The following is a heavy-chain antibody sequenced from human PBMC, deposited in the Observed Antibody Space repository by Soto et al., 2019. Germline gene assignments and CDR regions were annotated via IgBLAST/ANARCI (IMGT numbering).Heavy chain of an antibody. D-gene: IGHD1-7*01. Sequence: EVQLVESGGGLVKPGGSLRLSCEASGFTFSDYSMNCVRQAPGKGLEWVSSITGSSSYIYYADSVKSRFTISRDNAKNSLNLQMNSLRAEDTAVYYCARDRKYNWNYDGFDPWGQGTLVTVSS. CDR2: ITGSSSYI. J-gene: IGHJ5*02. CDR3: ARDRKYNWNYDGFDP. V-gene: IGHV3-21*01. CDR1: GFTFSDYS.